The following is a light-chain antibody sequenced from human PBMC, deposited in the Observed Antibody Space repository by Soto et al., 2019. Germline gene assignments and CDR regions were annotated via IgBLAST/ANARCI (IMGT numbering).Light chain of an antibody. Sequence: DIQMTQSPSTLSASVGDRVTITCRASQSISSWLAWYQQKPGKAPKLLIYKASTLETEVPSRFSGTGSGTEFTLTISSLQPDDFATYYCQQCNTYSLTFGGGTKVDIK. CDR3: QQCNTYSLT. J-gene: IGKJ4*01. CDR1: QSISSW. CDR2: KAS. V-gene: IGKV1-5*03.